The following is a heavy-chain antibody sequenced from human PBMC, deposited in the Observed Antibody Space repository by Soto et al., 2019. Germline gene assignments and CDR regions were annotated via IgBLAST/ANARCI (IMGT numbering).Heavy chain of an antibody. CDR3: ARDGGVVPAALYYYGMDV. CDR2: TYYRSKWYN. Sequence: SETLSLTCAISGDSVSSNSAAWNWIRQSPSRGLEWLGRTYYRSKWYNDYAVSVKSRITINPDTSKNQFSLQLNSVTPEDTAVYYCARDGGVVPAALYYYGMDVWGQGTTVSV. CDR1: GDSVSSNSAA. D-gene: IGHD2-2*01. V-gene: IGHV6-1*01. J-gene: IGHJ6*02.